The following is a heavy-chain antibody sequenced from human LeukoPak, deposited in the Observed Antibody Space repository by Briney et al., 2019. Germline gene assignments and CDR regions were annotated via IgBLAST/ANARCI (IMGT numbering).Heavy chain of an antibody. D-gene: IGHD6-19*01. J-gene: IGHJ4*02. CDR3: ARGGSGWYGGFDY. V-gene: IGHV3-7*01. CDR1: EFTFSSYW. Sequence: GGSLRLSCAASEFTFSSYWMIWVRQAPGKGLEWVANIKLDGSEKYYVDSVKGRFTISRDNAKNSVYLQMNSLRAEDTAVYYCARGGSGWYGGFDYWGQGTLVTVSS. CDR2: IKLDGSEK.